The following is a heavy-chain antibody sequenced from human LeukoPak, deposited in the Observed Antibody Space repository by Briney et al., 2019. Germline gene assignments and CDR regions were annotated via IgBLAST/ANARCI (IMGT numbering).Heavy chain of an antibody. Sequence: GASVKVSCKASGYTFTSYGISWVRQAPGQGLEWMGWISAYNGNTNYAQKLQGRVTMTTDTSTSTAYMELRSLRSDDTAVYYCASDGWDYYGSGSYYRYWGQGTLVTVSS. CDR1: GYTFTSYG. D-gene: IGHD3-10*01. V-gene: IGHV1-18*01. CDR3: ASDGWDYYGSGSYYRY. CDR2: ISAYNGNT. J-gene: IGHJ4*02.